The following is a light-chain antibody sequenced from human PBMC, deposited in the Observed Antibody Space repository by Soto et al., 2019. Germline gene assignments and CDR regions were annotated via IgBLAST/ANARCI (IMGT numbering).Light chain of an antibody. J-gene: IGKJ2*01. CDR3: QQSANSPVT. Sequence: TVLTQSPGTLSLSPGERATLSCRASQGVSSTYVSWYQQKPGQAPRLLIFGASSRASGIPKRFSGSGSGTDFTLTISRLQPEDFAIYYCQQSANSPVTFGHGTKVEIK. V-gene: IGKV3-20*01. CDR2: GAS. CDR1: QGVSSTY.